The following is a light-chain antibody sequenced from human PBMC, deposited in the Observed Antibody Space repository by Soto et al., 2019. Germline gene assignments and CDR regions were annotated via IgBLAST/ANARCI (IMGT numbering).Light chain of an antibody. J-gene: IGLJ1*01. CDR1: SSDVGGYNF. CDR3: SSNTRSRTYV. CDR2: EVS. V-gene: IGLV2-14*01. Sequence: ALTQPASVSGSPGQSITISCTGTSSDVGGYNFVSWYQQHPGKAPKLMIYEVSNRPSGVSNRFSGSKSGNTASLTISGLQAEDEADYYCSSNTRSRTYVFGSGTKLTVL.